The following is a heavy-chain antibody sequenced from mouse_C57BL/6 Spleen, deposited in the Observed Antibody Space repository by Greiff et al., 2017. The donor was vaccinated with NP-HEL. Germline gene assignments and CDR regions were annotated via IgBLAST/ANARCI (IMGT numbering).Heavy chain of an antibody. J-gene: IGHJ2*01. D-gene: IGHD1-1*01. CDR1: GYAFTNYL. Sequence: VQLQQSGAELVRPGTSVKVSCKASGYAFTNYLIEWVKQRPGQGLEWIGVINPGSGGTNYNEKVKGKATLTADKSSSTAYMQLSSLSSEYSAVYFCARNYYGSSPYFDYWGQGTTLTVSS. V-gene: IGHV1-54*01. CDR2: INPGSGGT. CDR3: ARNYYGSSPYFDY.